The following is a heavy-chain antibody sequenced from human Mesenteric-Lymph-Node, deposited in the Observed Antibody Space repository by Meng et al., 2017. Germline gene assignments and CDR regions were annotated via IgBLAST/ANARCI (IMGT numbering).Heavy chain of an antibody. V-gene: IGHV4-61*02. CDR3: ARDFSVVRGVNYYYGMDV. CDR2: IYTSGST. Sequence: LRLSCTVSGGSISSGSYYWSWIRQPAGKGLEWIGRIYTSGSTNYNPSLKSRVTISVDTSKNQFSLKLSSVTAADTAVYYCARDFSVVRGVNYYYGMDVWGQGTTVTVSS. J-gene: IGHJ6*02. CDR1: GGSISSGSYY. D-gene: IGHD3-10*01.